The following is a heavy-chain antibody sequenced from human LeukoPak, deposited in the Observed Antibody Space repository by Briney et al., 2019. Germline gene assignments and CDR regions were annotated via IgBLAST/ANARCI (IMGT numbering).Heavy chain of an antibody. CDR1: GYSVNSGAHY. CDR3: ARDRASGMDF. V-gene: IGHV4-31*03. J-gene: IGHJ4*02. D-gene: IGHD3-10*01. CDR2: IFFTGRT. Sequence: SQTLSLTCTVPGYSVNSGAHYCSWIRLYPGKGLECIGQIFFTGRTDYNPSLNSRLTISIDTSKNQFSMELSSVSVADTATYFCARDRASGMDFWGQGTLVTVSS.